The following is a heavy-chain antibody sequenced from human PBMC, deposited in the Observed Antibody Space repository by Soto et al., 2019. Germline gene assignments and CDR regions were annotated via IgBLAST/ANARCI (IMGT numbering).Heavy chain of an antibody. CDR1: GFTFSAYD. V-gene: IGHV3-13*01. CDR3: ARHASYWHGGGGWFDP. D-gene: IGHD2-8*02. J-gene: IGHJ5*02. Sequence: EVQLVESGGGLVQPGGSLRLSCAASGFTFSAYDMHWVRQPAGKGLEWVSTIGTQHDTYYPDSVKGRFTVSRENAKNSLYIKMNGLEIGDPAGYYWARHASYWHGGGGWFDPWGQGTLVTVSS. CDR2: IGTQHDT.